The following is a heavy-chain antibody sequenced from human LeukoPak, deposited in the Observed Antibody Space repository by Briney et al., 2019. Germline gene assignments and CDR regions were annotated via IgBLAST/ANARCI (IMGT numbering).Heavy chain of an antibody. CDR2: ISAYNGNT. D-gene: IGHD1-14*01. CDR1: GCTFTNYG. V-gene: IGHV1-18*01. Sequence: ASVKVSCKASGCTFTNYGLSWVRQAPGQGLEWMGWISAYNGNTNYAQRLQGRVTMTKDTSTSTAYMELRSLRSDDTAVYYCAREMGGVATTGRKPPEPLDYWGQGTLVTVSS. CDR3: AREMGGVATTGRKPPEPLDY. J-gene: IGHJ4*02.